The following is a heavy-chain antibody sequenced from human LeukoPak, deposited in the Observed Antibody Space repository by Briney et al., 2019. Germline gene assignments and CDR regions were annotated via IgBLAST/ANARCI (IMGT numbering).Heavy chain of an antibody. J-gene: IGHJ4*02. CDR2: IYHSGTT. CDR3: ARGRIAAAGTGLGYYFDY. D-gene: IGHD6-13*01. Sequence: SQTLSLTCAVSGGPISRGDNSWSWLRQPPGKGLEWIGYIYHSGTTYYNPSLKSRVTISLDRSKNQFSLKLTSVTAADTAVYYCARGRIAAAGTGLGYYFDYWGQGTLVTVSS. V-gene: IGHV4-30-2*01. CDR1: GGPISRGDNS.